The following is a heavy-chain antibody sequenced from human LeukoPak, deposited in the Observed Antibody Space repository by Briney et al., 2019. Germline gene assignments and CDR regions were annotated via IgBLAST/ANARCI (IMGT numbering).Heavy chain of an antibody. CDR3: ARGVGGSGSSFDY. Sequence: ASVEVSCKASGYTFTGYYMHWVRQAPGQGLEWMGWINPNSGGTNYAQKFQGWVTMTRDTSISTAYMELSRLRSDDTAVYYCARGVGGSGSSFDYWGQGTLVTVSS. J-gene: IGHJ4*02. CDR2: INPNSGGT. V-gene: IGHV1-2*04. D-gene: IGHD3-10*01. CDR1: GYTFTGYY.